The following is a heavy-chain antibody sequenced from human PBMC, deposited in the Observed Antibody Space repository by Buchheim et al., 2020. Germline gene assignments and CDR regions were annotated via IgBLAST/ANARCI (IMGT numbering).Heavy chain of an antibody. CDR1: RFTFSSYA. CDR3: AKDHGFPKGGWFDP. J-gene: IGHJ5*02. D-gene: IGHD1-26*01. CDR2: ISDSGGST. V-gene: IGHV3-23*01. Sequence: EVQLLESGGGLVQPGGSLRLSCAASRFTFSSYAMTWVRQAPGKGLEWVSSISDSGGSTNYADSVKGRFTISRDNSKNTLQLQMNSLRAEDTAVYYCAKDHGFPKGGWFDPWGQGTL.